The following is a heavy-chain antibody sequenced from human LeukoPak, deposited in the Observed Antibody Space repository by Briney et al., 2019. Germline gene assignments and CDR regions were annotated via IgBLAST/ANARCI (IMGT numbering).Heavy chain of an antibody. Sequence: GRSLRLSCAASGFTFSSYAMHWVRQAPGKGLEWVAVISYDGSNKYYADSVKGRFTISRDNPKNTLYLQMNSLRAEDTAVYYCARAMTAANMDVWGKGTTVTVSS. D-gene: IGHD2-21*02. CDR1: GFTFSSYA. V-gene: IGHV3-30*04. J-gene: IGHJ6*03. CDR3: ARAMTAANMDV. CDR2: ISYDGSNK.